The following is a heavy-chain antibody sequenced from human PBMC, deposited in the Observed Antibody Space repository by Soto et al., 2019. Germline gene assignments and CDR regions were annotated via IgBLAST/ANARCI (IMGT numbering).Heavy chain of an antibody. D-gene: IGHD2-15*01. CDR1: ASSISSAYF. CDR2: IFHTGGT. V-gene: IGHV4-38-2*01. J-gene: IGHJ3*02. CDR3: ARTWLAGGTPADAFDI. Sequence: SETLSLTCAVSASSISSAYFWGWIRQPPGKGLEWIATIFHTGGTYYNPSLMSRVTISVDTSNNQFSLRLNSVTAADTALYFCARTWLAGGTPADAFDIWGQGTMVTVSS.